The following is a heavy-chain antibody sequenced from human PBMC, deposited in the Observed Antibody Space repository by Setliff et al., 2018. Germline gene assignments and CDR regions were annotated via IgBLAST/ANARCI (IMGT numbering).Heavy chain of an antibody. CDR1: GGSISSSSYY. D-gene: IGHD5-12*01. CDR3: ARLGYRGDLDY. Sequence: LSLTCTVSGGSISSSSYYWGWIRQPPGKGLEWIGSIYYSGSTYYNPSLESRVTISVDTSKNQFSLKLSSVTAADTAVYYCARLGYRGDLDYWGQGTLVTVS. CDR2: IYYSGST. V-gene: IGHV4-39*07. J-gene: IGHJ4*02.